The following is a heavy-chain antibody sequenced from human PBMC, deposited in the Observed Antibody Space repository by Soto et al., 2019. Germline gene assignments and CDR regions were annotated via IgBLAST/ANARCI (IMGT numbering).Heavy chain of an antibody. J-gene: IGHJ6*03. CDR1: GFTFSIYS. V-gene: IGHV3-21*01. CDR3: ARGDSDSYYSYYYMDV. D-gene: IGHD2-21*02. CDR2: ISSSSSYI. Sequence: EVQLVESGGGLVKPGGSLRLSCAASGFTFSIYSMNWVRQAPGKGLEWVSSISSSSSYIYYADSVKGRFTISRDNSKDSLYLQMNSLRAEDTAVYYCARGDSDSYYSYYYMDVWGKGTTVTVSS.